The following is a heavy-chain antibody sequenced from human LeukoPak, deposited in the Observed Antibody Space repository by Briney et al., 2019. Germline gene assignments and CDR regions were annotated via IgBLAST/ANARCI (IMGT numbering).Heavy chain of an antibody. V-gene: IGHV3-21*01. J-gene: IGHJ4*02. CDR1: AFTFSSYG. Sequence: GGSLRLSCAVSAFTFSSYGMNWVRQAPGKGLEWVSSISSSSSYIYYTDSVKGRFTISRDNAKNSLYLQMNSLRADDTAIYYCARVSLGAAAGTSRWGQGTLVTVSS. D-gene: IGHD6-13*01. CDR3: ARVSLGAAAGTSR. CDR2: ISSSSSYI.